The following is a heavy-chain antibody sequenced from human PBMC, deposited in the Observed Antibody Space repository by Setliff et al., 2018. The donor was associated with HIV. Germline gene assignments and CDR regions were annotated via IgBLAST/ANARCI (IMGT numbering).Heavy chain of an antibody. D-gene: IGHD2-2*02. J-gene: IGHJ6*03. CDR2: INHSGST. V-gene: IGHV4-34*01. CDR3: ASEPIVVVPAAIWAQIYYMDV. CDR1: GGSFSAHH. Sequence: SETLSLTCAVYGGSFSAHHWSWIRQTPGKGLEWLGEINHSGSTAYNLALESRVYMSIDTSKNQFSLKLSSVTAADTAVYYCASEPIVVVPAAIWAQIYYMDVWGKGTTVTVSS.